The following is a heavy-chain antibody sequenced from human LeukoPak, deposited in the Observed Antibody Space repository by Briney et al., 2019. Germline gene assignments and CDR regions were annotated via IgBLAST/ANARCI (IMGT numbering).Heavy chain of an antibody. D-gene: IGHD6-19*01. CDR3: ARNSSGHSFEY. J-gene: IGHJ4*02. Sequence: PSETLSLTCAVSGYSISSGYYWGWIRQSPGKGLEWIGSVYHSGSTHYNPSLKSRVTMSVDTSKNQFSLKLNSVTAADTAVYYCARNSSGHSFEYWGQGSLVTVSS. V-gene: IGHV4-38-2*01. CDR2: VYHSGST. CDR1: GYSISSGYY.